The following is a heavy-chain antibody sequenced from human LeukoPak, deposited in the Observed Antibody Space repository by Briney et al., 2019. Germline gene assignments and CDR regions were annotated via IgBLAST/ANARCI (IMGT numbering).Heavy chain of an antibody. D-gene: IGHD3-22*01. CDR1: GYTFTSYY. CDR3: ARGILGYYYDSSGYYYPNAYYYYMDV. J-gene: IGHJ6*03. Sequence: ASVKVSCKASGYTFTSYYMHWVRQAPGQGLEWMGIINPSGGSTSYAQKFQGRVTITADKSTSTAYMELSSLRSEDTAVYYCARGILGYYYDSSGYYYPNAYYYYMDVWGKGTTVTVSS. CDR2: INPSGGST. V-gene: IGHV1-46*01.